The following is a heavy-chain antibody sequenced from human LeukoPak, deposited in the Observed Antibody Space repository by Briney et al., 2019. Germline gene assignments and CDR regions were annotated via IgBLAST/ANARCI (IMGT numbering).Heavy chain of an antibody. CDR2: FSSTASSI. V-gene: IGHV3-48*04. J-gene: IGHJ5*02. CDR3: ARDVTYHGGDWFDP. D-gene: IGHD4-23*01. CDR1: EFTFSSYS. Sequence: GGSLRLSCAASEFTFSSYSMSWVRQAPGKGLEWVSYFSSTASSIYYADSVKGRFTISRDNAKNSLYLQMNSLRAEDTAVYYCARDVTYHGGDWFDPWGQGTLVSVSP.